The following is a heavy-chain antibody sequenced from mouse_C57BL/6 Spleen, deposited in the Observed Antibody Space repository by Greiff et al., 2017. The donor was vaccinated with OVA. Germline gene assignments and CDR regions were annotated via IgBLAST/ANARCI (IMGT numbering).Heavy chain of an antibody. CDR1: GYTFTDYY. CDR2: INPYNGGT. D-gene: IGHD2-4*01. V-gene: IGHV1-19*01. J-gene: IGHJ3*01. Sequence: EVQLQQSGPVLVKPGASVKMSCKASGYTFTDYYMNWVKQSHGKSLEWIGVINPYNGGTSYNQKFKGKATLTVDKSSSTAYMELNSLTSEDSAVYYGARGGDDYDERFAYWGQGTLVTVSA. CDR3: ARGGDDYDERFAY.